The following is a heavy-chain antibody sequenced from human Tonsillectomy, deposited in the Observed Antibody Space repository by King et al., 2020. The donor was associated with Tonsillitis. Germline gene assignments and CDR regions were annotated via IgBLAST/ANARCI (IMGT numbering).Heavy chain of an antibody. CDR3: ARDMRLRLGELSPPIDAFDI. V-gene: IGHV4-59*01. D-gene: IGHD3-16*02. J-gene: IGHJ3*02. CDR2: IYYSGST. CDR1: GGSISSYY. Sequence: VQLQESGPGLVKPSETLSLTCTVSGGSISSYYWSWIRQPPGKGLEWIGYIYYSGSTNYNPSLKSRVTISVDTSKNQFSLKLSSVTAADTAVYYCARDMRLRLGELSPPIDAFDIWGQGTMVTVSS.